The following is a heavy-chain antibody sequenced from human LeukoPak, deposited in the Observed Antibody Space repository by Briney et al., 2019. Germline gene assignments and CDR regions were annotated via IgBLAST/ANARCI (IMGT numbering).Heavy chain of an antibody. J-gene: IGHJ4*02. CDR2: ISDSDGNT. CDR3: AKYGTAVAGTGFDY. D-gene: IGHD6-19*01. Sequence: GGSLRLSCAASGFTFSSYAMSWVRQAPGKGLEWVSAISDSDGNTYYADSVKGRFTISRDNSKNTLYLQMNSLRAEDTAVYYCAKYGTAVAGTGFDYWGQGTLVTVSS. CDR1: GFTFSSYA. V-gene: IGHV3-23*01.